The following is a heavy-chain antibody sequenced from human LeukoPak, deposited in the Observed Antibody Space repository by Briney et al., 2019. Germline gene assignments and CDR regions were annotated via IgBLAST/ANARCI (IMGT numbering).Heavy chain of an antibody. J-gene: IGHJ4*02. CDR1: GFTFSSYW. CDR3: AREFEATGFWAFDY. V-gene: IGHV3-74*01. D-gene: IGHD3-16*01. Sequence: GGSLRLSCAASGFTFSSYWMHWVRQAPGKGLAWVSRMNSDGSATTYADSVKGRFTISRDNAKNTLYLQMNSLRAEDTAVYYCAREFEATGFWAFDYWGQGTLVTASS. CDR2: MNSDGSAT.